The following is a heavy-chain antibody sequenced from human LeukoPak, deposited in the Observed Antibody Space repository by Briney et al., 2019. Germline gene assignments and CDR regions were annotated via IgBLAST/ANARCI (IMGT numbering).Heavy chain of an antibody. J-gene: IGHJ6*03. CDR1: GGSISSYY. V-gene: IGHV4-59*01. Sequence: SETLSLTCTVSGGSISSYYWSWIRQPPGKGLEWIGYIYYSGSTNYNPSLKSRVTISVDTSKNQFSLKLSSVTAADTAVYYCARFIAAKDYYYYYYMDVWGKGTTVTVSS. CDR2: IYYSGST. D-gene: IGHD6-13*01. CDR3: ARFIAAKDYYYYYYMDV.